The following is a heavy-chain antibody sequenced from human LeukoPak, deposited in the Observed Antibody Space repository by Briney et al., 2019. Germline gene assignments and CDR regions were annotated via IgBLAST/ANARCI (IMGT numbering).Heavy chain of an antibody. CDR3: VRDPSYAYFDP. V-gene: IGHV4-38-2*02. Sequence: SETLSLTCTVSGYSISTDYYWGWIRQSPGTGLEWIVSVYHSGRTYYNPSLKSRITISVDTSKNQFSLELRSVTAADTAVYYCVRDPSYAYFDPWGQGNLVTVSS. CDR2: VYHSGRT. D-gene: IGHD5-18*01. CDR1: GYSISTDYY. J-gene: IGHJ4*02.